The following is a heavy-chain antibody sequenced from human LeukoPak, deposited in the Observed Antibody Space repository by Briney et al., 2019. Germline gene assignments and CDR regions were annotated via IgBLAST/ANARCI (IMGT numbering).Heavy chain of an antibody. V-gene: IGHV3-15*01. CDR2: HGATT. Sequence: GGSLRLSCAASGFTFSSAWMSWVRQAPGKGLEWVGRHGATTDYAAPVKGRFTISRDDSKNTVYLQMDSLKTEDTAVYYCVRWLRGYFDYWGQGTLVTVSS. CDR3: VRWLRGYFDY. J-gene: IGHJ4*02. CDR1: GFTFSSAW. D-gene: IGHD5-12*01.